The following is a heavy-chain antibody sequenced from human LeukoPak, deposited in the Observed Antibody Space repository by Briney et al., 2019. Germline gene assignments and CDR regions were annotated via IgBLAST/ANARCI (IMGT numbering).Heavy chain of an antibody. D-gene: IGHD3-10*01. CDR1: GFTFSSYG. V-gene: IGHV3-30*02. CDR2: IPYDGSNK. CDR3: AKDPHPYGSGLFYYFDY. J-gene: IGHJ4*02. Sequence: GGSLRLSCAASGFTFSSYGMHWVRQAPGKGLEGVPFIPYDGSNKYYADSVKGRFTISRDNSKNTLYLQMNSLRAEDTAVYYCAKDPHPYGSGLFYYFDYWGQGTLVTVSS.